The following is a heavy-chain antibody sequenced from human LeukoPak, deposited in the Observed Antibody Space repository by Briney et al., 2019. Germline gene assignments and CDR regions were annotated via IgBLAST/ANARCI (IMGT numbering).Heavy chain of an antibody. CDR2: IYPGDSDT. CDR3: ARLFGGCFDWYAPLDY. V-gene: IGHV5-51*01. D-gene: IGHD3-9*01. CDR1: GYSFTSYW. Sequence: PGESLQISCKGSGYSFTSYWIGWGRQVPGKGLEWMGIIYPGDSDTRYSPSFQGQVTISADKSISTAYLQWSSLKASDTAMYYCARLFGGCFDWYAPLDYWGQGTLVTVSS. J-gene: IGHJ4*02.